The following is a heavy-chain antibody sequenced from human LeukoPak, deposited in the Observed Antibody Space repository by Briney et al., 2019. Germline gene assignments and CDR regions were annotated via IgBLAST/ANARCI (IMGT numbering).Heavy chain of an antibody. J-gene: IGHJ4*02. V-gene: IGHV4-4*09. CDR3: ARHARSDYANAKFDC. CDR1: GDSISSYY. Sequence: SEALSLTCTVSGDSISSYYWSWIRQPPGKGLEWIGYIYTSVSTNYNPSLRSRVTMSVDTSKNQFSLKLSSVAAADTAVYYCARHARSDYANAKFDCWGQGALVTVSS. D-gene: IGHD4-17*01. CDR2: IYTSVST.